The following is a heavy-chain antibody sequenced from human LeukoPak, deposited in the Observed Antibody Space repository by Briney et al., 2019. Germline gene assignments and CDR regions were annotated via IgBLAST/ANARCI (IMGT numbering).Heavy chain of an antibody. CDR3: ARGGSNAGY. D-gene: IGHD1-26*01. CDR1: GLMFSSYG. V-gene: IGHV3-33*03. J-gene: IGHJ4*02. CDR2: IWSDGSNK. Sequence: GRSLRLSCAASGLMFSSYGMHWVRQAPGKGLEWVAVIWSDGSNKYYADSVKGRFTISRDNSKNTVCLQMNSLRAEDTAVYYCARGGSNAGYWGQGTLVTVSS.